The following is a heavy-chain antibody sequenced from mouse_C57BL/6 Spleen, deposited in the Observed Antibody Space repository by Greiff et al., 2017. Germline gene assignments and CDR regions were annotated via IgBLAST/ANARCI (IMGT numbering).Heavy chain of an antibody. CDR1: GFTFSDYY. V-gene: IGHV5-16*01. Sequence: EVHLVESEGGLVQPGSSMKLSCTASGFTFSDYYMAWVRQVPEKGLEWVANINYDGSSTYYLDSLKSRFIISRDNAKNILYLQMSSLKSEDTATYYCARGDGYYPVFDYWGQGTTLTVSS. J-gene: IGHJ2*01. CDR3: ARGDGYYPVFDY. CDR2: INYDGSST. D-gene: IGHD2-3*01.